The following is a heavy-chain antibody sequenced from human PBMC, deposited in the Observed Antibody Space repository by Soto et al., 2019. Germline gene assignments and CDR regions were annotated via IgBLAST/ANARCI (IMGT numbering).Heavy chain of an antibody. CDR2: IHYRGKT. CDR3: ARRLLWPCGGGGCPHFDP. Sequence: SETLSLTCAVSGGSISNTDYYWAWIRQPPGKGLEWIGTIHYRGKTYYNPSLKSRVSISVDTSKNQFSLKLNSVTAEDTAVYYCARRLLWPCGGGGCPHFDPWGQGTLVTVSS. J-gene: IGHJ5*02. D-gene: IGHD2-15*01. V-gene: IGHV4-39*01. CDR1: GGSISNTDYY.